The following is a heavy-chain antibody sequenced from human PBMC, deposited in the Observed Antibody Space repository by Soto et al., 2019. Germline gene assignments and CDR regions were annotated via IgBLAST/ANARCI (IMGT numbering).Heavy chain of an antibody. CDR2: VYYNGNT. J-gene: IGHJ4*02. CDR3: ARDGSGGDFWDGPYYFDY. D-gene: IGHD3-3*01. Sequence: QVQLQESGPRLVKPSETLSLTCTVSGGSISTYYWTWIRQSPGKGLEWIGYVYYNGNTKYNPSLKSRVTLSVDTTKNQFSLNLNSVNAADTAVYYCARDGSGGDFWDGPYYFDYWGQGTLITVSS. CDR1: GGSISTYY. V-gene: IGHV4-59*01.